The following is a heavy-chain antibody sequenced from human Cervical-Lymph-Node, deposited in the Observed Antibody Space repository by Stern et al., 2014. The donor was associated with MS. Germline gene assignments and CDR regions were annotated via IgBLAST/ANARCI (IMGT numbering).Heavy chain of an antibody. Sequence: QITLKESGPTLVKPTQTLTLTCTFSGFSLSTSGVGVGWIRQPPGKALEWLALLYWDADKYYSPSLKSRLTITKDTSKSQVVLTMTNMDPVDTATYYCAHRVPTGACTGGSTCRLAFDYWGQGTLVTVSS. CDR1: GFSLSTSGVG. CDR3: AHRVPTGACTGGSTCRLAFDY. V-gene: IGHV2-5*02. D-gene: IGHD2-8*02. CDR2: LYWDADK. J-gene: IGHJ4*02.